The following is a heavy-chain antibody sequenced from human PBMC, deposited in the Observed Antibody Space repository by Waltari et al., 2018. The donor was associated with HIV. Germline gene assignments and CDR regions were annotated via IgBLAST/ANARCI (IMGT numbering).Heavy chain of an antibody. J-gene: IGHJ4*02. CDR1: GDSIMSTNYY. V-gene: IGHV4-39*01. CDR3: ARRLLVGSTEGAGDY. D-gene: IGHD1-26*01. CDR2: ISYRGNT. Sequence: QLQLQESGPGLVKPSETLSLTCTVSGDSIMSTNYYWGCIRTPPNKGLEWIGSISYRGNTYYNPSLKSRVTISVDTSKNQFSLKVSSVIAADTAVYYCARRLLVGSTEGAGDYWGQGTLVTVSS.